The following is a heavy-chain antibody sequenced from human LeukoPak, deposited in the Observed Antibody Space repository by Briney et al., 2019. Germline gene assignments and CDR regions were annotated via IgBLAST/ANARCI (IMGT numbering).Heavy chain of an antibody. D-gene: IGHD2-2*01. CDR1: GFTFSSYS. V-gene: IGHV3-21*04. CDR3: AGGGSTTPGAYFDY. Sequence: GGSLRLSCAASGFTFSSYSMNWVRQAPGKGLEWVSSISSSSSYIYYADSVKGRFTISRDNSKNTLYLQMNSLRAEDTAVYYCAGGGSTTPGAYFDYWGQGTLVTVSS. J-gene: IGHJ4*02. CDR2: ISSSSSYI.